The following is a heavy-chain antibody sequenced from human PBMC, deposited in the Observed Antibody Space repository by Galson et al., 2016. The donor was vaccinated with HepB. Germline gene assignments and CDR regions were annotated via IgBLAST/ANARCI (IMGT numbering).Heavy chain of an antibody. Sequence: SLRLSCATPGFIFSDHYMDWVRQAPGKGLEWVARSRNKPSSYTTEYAASVEGRFTISRDESKNSLYLQMSILKTEDTAVDYCTRAGTSTRYFDNWGQGTLVAVSS. D-gene: IGHD2/OR15-2a*01. J-gene: IGHJ4*02. CDR2: SRNKPSSYTT. CDR3: TRAGTSTRYFDN. V-gene: IGHV3-72*01. CDR1: GFIFSDHY.